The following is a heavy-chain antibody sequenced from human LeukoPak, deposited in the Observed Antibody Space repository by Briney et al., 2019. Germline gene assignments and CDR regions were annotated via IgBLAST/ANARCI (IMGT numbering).Heavy chain of an antibody. CDR1: GGSFNGYY. Sequence: SETLSLTCAVYGGSFNGYYWSWIRQPPGKGLEWIGEINHSGSTNYNPSLKSRVTISVDTSKNQFSLKLSSVTAADTAVYYCARGGNTYPYGMDVWGQGTTVTVSS. CDR2: INHSGST. CDR3: ARGGNTYPYGMDV. J-gene: IGHJ6*02. D-gene: IGHD2-2*01. V-gene: IGHV4-34*01.